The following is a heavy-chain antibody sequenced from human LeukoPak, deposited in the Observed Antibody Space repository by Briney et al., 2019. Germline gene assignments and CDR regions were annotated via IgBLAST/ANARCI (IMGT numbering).Heavy chain of an antibody. CDR3: ARTGIYYTDYFDY. J-gene: IGHJ4*02. D-gene: IGHD1-26*01. V-gene: IGHV3-21*04. CDR2: ISSSSDI. CDR1: GFTFSSYS. Sequence: GGSLRLSCAASGFTFSSYSMNWVRQAPGKGLEWVSSISSSSDIYYADSVKGRFTISGDNAKNSLYLQMNSLRAEDTAVYYCARTGIYYTDYFDYWGQGTLVTVSS.